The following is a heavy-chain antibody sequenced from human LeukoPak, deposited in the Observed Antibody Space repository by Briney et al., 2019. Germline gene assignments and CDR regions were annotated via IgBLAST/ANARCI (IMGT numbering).Heavy chain of an antibody. CDR2: ISGSGGST. V-gene: IGHV3-23*01. CDR1: GFTFSTYA. D-gene: IGHD2/OR15-2a*01. J-gene: IGHJ4*02. Sequence: GGSLRLSCAASGFTFSTYAMGWVRQATGKGLEWVSTISGSGGSTDYADSVKGRFTISRDNSKNTLYLQMNTLRAEDTAVYFCASDRNSNNWFYYWGQGTLVTVSS. CDR3: ASDRNSNNWFYY.